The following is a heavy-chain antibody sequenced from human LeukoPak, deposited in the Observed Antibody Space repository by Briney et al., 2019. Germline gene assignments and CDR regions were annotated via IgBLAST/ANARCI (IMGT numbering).Heavy chain of an antibody. CDR2: IRYDGSNK. V-gene: IGHV3-30*02. Sequence: GGSLRLSCAASGFTFSSYGMHWVRQAPGKGLEWVAFIRYDGSNKYYADSVKGRFTISRDNSKNTLYLQMNSLRAEDTAVYYCAKEGLLWFGEFPTHYYYYMDVWGKGTTVTVSS. J-gene: IGHJ6*03. D-gene: IGHD3-10*01. CDR3: AKEGLLWFGEFPTHYYYYMDV. CDR1: GFTFSSYG.